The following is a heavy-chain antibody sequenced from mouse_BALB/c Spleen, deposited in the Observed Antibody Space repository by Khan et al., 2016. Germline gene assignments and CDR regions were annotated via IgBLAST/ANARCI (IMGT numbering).Heavy chain of an antibody. CDR3: ARSDYGSQDAMDY. Sequence: EVQLQESGPGLVKPSQSLSLTCTVTGYSITSDYAWNWIRPFPGNILEWMGYRSYRGSTSYYPSHKSLISITRDTSNNHFFLQLNSETSDDTATYYCARSDYGSQDAMDYWGQGTSVTVSS. V-gene: IGHV3-2*02. D-gene: IGHD1-1*01. CDR2: RSYRGST. CDR1: GYSITSDYA. J-gene: IGHJ4*01.